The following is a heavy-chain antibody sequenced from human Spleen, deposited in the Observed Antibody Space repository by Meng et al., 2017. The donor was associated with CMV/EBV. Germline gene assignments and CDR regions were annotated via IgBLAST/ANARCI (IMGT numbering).Heavy chain of an antibody. CDR1: GLTFSGHA. D-gene: IGHD3-16*01. CDR2: VSFDGGTK. Sequence: LSCEVSGLTFSGHAMHWVRQAPGKGLHWVALVSFDGGTKHYADSVKGRFTISRDNSKNTLYLDMNDLRPDDTSFYYCAGGTSGTFMYWGQGALVTVSS. J-gene: IGHJ4*02. V-gene: IGHV3-30-3*01. CDR3: AGGTSGTFMY.